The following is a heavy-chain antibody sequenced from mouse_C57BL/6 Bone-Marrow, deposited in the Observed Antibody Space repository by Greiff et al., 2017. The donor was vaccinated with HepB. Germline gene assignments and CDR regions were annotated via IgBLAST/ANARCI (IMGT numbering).Heavy chain of an antibody. J-gene: IGHJ4*01. CDR3: AREGYYGSTPY. V-gene: IGHV1-64*01. CDR2: IHPNSGST. CDR1: GYTFTSYW. D-gene: IGHD1-1*01. Sequence: QVQLKQPGAELVKPGASVKLSCKASGYTFTSYWMHWVKQRPGQGLEWIGMIHPNSGSTNYNEKFKSKATLTVDKSSSTAYMQLSSLTSEDSAVYYCAREGYYGSTPYWGQGTSVTVSS.